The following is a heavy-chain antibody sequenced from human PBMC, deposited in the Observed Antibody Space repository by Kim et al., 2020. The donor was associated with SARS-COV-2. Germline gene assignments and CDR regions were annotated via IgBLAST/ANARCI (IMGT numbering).Heavy chain of an antibody. CDR3: AKVAGPYGDYVEYLDY. D-gene: IGHD4-17*01. Sequence: ASVKVSCKASGYTFYNYGISWVRQAPGQGLEWMGWISGYSGNTIYGQKFQDRVTMTTDTSTTTAYMEMRTLRSDDTAVYYCAKVAGPYGDYVEYLDYWGQ. J-gene: IGHJ4*02. V-gene: IGHV1-18*01. CDR2: ISGYSGNT. CDR1: GYTFYNYG.